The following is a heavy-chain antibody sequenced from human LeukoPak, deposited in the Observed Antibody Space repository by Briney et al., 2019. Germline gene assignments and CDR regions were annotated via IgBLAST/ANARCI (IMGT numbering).Heavy chain of an antibody. D-gene: IGHD3-22*01. V-gene: IGHV3-33*01. J-gene: IGHJ4*02. CDR3: ARDLGYYDSSAQGCFDY. CDR2: IWFDGSNK. Sequence: PGRSLRLSCAASGFAFSSYGMHWVRQAPGKGLEWVALIWFDGSNKYYADSMKGRFTISRDNSKNTLYLQMNSLRAEDTAVYFCARDLGYYDSSAQGCFDYWGQGPLVSVSS. CDR1: GFAFSSYG.